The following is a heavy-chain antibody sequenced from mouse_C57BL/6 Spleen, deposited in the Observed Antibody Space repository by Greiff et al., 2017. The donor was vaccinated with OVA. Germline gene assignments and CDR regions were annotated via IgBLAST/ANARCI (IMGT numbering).Heavy chain of an antibody. D-gene: IGHD1-1*01. Sequence: QVQLQQPGAELVKPGASVKLSCKASGYTLTSYWMQWVKQRPGQGLEWIGEIDPSDSYTNYNQKFKDKATLTVDTSSSTAYMQLSSLTSEDSAVYYCARRVGYYGSSYGFAYWGQGTLVTVSA. CDR3: ARRVGYYGSSYGFAY. CDR1: GYTLTSYW. V-gene: IGHV1-50*01. J-gene: IGHJ3*01. CDR2: IDPSDSYT.